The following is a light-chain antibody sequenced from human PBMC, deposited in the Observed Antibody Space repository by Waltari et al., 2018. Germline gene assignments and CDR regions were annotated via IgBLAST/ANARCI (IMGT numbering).Light chain of an antibody. CDR1: RPNTGSHT. V-gene: IGLV1-44*01. CDR3: AAWDDSLVV. Sequence: QSVLTQPPSASGTPGQRVTLPCSGSRPNTGSHTVNWYQQLPGTAPKPLIYSNNQAPSGVPDRFSGSKSGTSASLAISGLQSEDEADYYCAAWDDSLVVFGGGTKLTVL. CDR2: SNN. J-gene: IGLJ2*01.